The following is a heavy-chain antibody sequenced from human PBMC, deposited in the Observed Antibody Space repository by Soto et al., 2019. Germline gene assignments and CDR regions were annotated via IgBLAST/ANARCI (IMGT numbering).Heavy chain of an antibody. V-gene: IGHV4-59*01. CDR2: IYYSGST. CDR3: AREGVSSRWYNYYGMDV. CDR1: GAIRGYY. Sequence: SETLSLTCTVSGAIRGYYGRWIRHPPGKGLEWIGYIYYSGSTNYNPSLKSRVTISVDTSKNQLSLKVSSVTAADTAVYYCAREGVSSRWYNYYGMDVWGQGTTVTVSS. D-gene: IGHD6-13*01. J-gene: IGHJ6*02.